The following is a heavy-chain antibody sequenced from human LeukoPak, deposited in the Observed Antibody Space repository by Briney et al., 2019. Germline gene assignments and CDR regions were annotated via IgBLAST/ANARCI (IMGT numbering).Heavy chain of an antibody. CDR3: ARVGRSGWPYYLDS. D-gene: IGHD6-19*01. Sequence: GGSLRLSCAASGFTFSSYEMNWVRQAPGKGLEWVSYISSSGSTIYYADSMKGRFTLSRDNAKNSLYLQMNSLRAEGTAVYYCARVGRSGWPYYLDSWGQGTLVTVSS. V-gene: IGHV3-48*03. J-gene: IGHJ4*02. CDR1: GFTFSSYE. CDR2: ISSSGSTI.